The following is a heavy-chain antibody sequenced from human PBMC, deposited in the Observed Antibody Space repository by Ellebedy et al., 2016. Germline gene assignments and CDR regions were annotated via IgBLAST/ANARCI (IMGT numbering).Heavy chain of an antibody. Sequence: SVKVSCXASGGTFSTYAVSWVRQAPGQGLEWMGGIIPKFGTPNYAQKFQGRVTITADISTSTAYMELSSLRSEDTAVYYCARLYCSSSSCQTLNSYGLDVWGQGTTVTVSS. CDR3: ARLYCSSSSCQTLNSYGLDV. CDR1: GGTFSTYA. V-gene: IGHV1-69*06. D-gene: IGHD2-15*01. CDR2: IIPKFGTP. J-gene: IGHJ6*02.